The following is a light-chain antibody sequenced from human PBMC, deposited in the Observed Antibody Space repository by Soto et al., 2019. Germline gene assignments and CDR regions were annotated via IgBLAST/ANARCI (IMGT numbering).Light chain of an antibody. CDR2: WAS. Sequence: DIVMTQSPDSLAVSLGERATINCKSSQRVLYSSNNKNYLAWYQQRPGRPPKLLIYWASTRESGVPDRFSGSGSGTDFTLTITSLQAEDVAVYYCQQYESTPPTFGQGTKLEIK. V-gene: IGKV4-1*01. CDR1: QRVLYSSNNKNY. J-gene: IGKJ2*01. CDR3: QQYESTPPT.